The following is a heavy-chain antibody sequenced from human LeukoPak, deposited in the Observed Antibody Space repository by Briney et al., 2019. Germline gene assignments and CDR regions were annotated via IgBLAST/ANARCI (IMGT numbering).Heavy chain of an antibody. D-gene: IGHD5-18*01. J-gene: IGHJ4*02. CDR1: GFTFSDHY. Sequence: GGSLRLSCAASGFTFSDHYMDWVRQAPGRGLEWVGRTRNKANSYTTEYAASVKGRFTISRDDSKNSLYLQMNSLKTEDTAVYYCASITLRGYSYGYDYWGQGTLVTVSS. V-gene: IGHV3-72*01. CDR3: ASITLRGYSYGYDY. CDR2: TRNKANSYTT.